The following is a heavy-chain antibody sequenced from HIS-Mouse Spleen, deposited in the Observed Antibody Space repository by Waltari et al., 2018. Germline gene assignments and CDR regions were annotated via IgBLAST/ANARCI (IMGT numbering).Heavy chain of an antibody. Sequence: EVQLVAAGGGLVQPGGSLRLACAAAGFPFSSHWMAWVRQAPGKGLEWVANIKQDGSEKYYVDSVKGRFTISRDNAKNSLYLQMNSLRAEDTAVYYCARERRGPGWFDPWGQGTLVTVSS. V-gene: IGHV3-7*01. CDR2: IKQDGSEK. CDR3: ARERRGPGWFDP. D-gene: IGHD5-12*01. J-gene: IGHJ5*02. CDR1: GFPFSSHW.